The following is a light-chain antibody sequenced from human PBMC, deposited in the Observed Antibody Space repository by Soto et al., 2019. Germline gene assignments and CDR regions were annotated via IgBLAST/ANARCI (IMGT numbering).Light chain of an antibody. CDR2: GAS. Sequence: EIVLTQSPGTLSLSPGERATLSCRASQSVSSNYLAWYQQKSGQAPRLLIYGASSRATGIPDRFSGSGSGTDFTLTSSRLEPEDFAVYYCQQYGGSPRVTFGGGTKVEIK. V-gene: IGKV3-20*01. J-gene: IGKJ4*01. CDR3: QQYGGSPRVT. CDR1: QSVSSNY.